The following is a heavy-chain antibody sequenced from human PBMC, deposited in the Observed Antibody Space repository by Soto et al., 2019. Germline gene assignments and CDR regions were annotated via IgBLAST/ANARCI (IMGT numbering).Heavy chain of an antibody. Sequence: PGGSLRLSCTGTGFSFSPAWMNWVRQAPGKGLEWVGRMKSYRGGGTTDYAATVQGRFTISRDGSKNTLYPQMNSLKFEDTALYFCIWQQEFHYGKAVWGQGTTVTVSS. V-gene: IGHV3-15*07. J-gene: IGHJ6*02. D-gene: IGHD6-13*01. CDR2: MKSYRGGGTT. CDR3: IWQQEFHYGKAV. CDR1: GFSFSPAW.